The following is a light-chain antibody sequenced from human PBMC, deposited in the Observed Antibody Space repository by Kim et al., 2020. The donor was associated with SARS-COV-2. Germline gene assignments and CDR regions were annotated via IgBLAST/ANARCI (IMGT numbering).Light chain of an antibody. J-gene: IGKJ4*01. CDR2: GAS. CDR3: QQYYSLPLT. CDR1: QSVLYTSSNYNY. Sequence: DIVMTQSPDSLAVSLGERATINCKSSQSVLYTSSNYNYFGWYQQKPGQPPKLLIYGASIRESGVPDRFSGSGSGTHFTLTISNLQAEDVGIYYCQQYYSLPLTFGGGTKVDIK. V-gene: IGKV4-1*01.